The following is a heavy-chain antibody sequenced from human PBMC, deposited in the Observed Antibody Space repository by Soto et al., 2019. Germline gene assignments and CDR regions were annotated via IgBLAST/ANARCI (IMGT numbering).Heavy chain of an antibody. CDR2: ISSSSSTI. D-gene: IGHD2-15*01. Sequence: PGGSLRLSCAASGFIFSTYSMNWVRQGPGKGLEWVSYISSSSSTIFYTDYVKGRFTVSRDNAKNTVDLQMNSLRAEDTAVYYCAKGYCSGGSCYRDGAFDIWGQGTMVTVSS. V-gene: IGHV3-48*01. J-gene: IGHJ3*02. CDR1: GFIFSTYS. CDR3: AKGYCSGGSCYRDGAFDI.